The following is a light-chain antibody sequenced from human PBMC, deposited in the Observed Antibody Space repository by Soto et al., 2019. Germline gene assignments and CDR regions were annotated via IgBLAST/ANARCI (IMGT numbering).Light chain of an antibody. Sequence: EIVLTQSPATLSLSPGERATLSCRASQSVSSYLAWYQQKPGQAPRLLIYDASNRATGIPARFSGSGSGTDCALTISSLEPEDFAVYYCQQRSNWPLTFRGGTKVEIK. J-gene: IGKJ4*01. CDR1: QSVSSY. CDR3: QQRSNWPLT. CDR2: DAS. V-gene: IGKV3-11*01.